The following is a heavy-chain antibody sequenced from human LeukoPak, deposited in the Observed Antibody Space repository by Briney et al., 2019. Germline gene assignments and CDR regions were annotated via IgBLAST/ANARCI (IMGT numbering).Heavy chain of an antibody. CDR1: GFSFSMFW. J-gene: IGHJ5*02. CDR3: AKDSVPFAETNWFDH. Sequence: QPGGSLRLSCAASGFSFSMFWMTWVRQAPGKGPEWVATLSDDGSQKFYLDSVKGRFTISRDNGKNSVFLQMSSLRAEDSALYYCAKDSVPFAETNWFDHWGQGILVTVSS. V-gene: IGHV3-7*04. D-gene: IGHD3-16*01. CDR2: LSDDGSQK.